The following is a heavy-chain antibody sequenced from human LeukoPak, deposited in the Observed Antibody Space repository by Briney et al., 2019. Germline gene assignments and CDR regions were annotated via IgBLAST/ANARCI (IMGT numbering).Heavy chain of an antibody. V-gene: IGHV3-23*01. J-gene: IGHJ4*02. Sequence: GGSLRLSCAASGFNFSSYAMGWVRRAPGKGPEWVSSVSGSGRSTYYTDSVKGRFTISRDNSNNTLYLHLNTLIASDTALYYCAKQGRYRVYSAFDSWGQGALVTVSS. CDR1: GFNFSSYA. CDR3: AKQGRYRVYSAFDS. CDR2: VSGSGRST. D-gene: IGHD2-8*01.